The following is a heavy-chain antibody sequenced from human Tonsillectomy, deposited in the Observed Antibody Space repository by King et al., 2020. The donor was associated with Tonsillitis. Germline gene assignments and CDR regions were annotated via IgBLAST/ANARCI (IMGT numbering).Heavy chain of an antibody. V-gene: IGHV3-21*01. J-gene: IGHJ3*02. D-gene: IGHD1-7*01. CDR1: GFTFSSYS. CDR3: ARDRDWNYRDAFDI. Sequence: VQLVESGGGLVKPGGSLRLSCAASGFTFSSYSMNWVRQAPGKGLQWVSSISISSSYIYYADSVKGRFSISRDNAKNSLYLQMNSLRAADTAVYYCARDRDWNYRDAFDIWGQGTMVTVSS. CDR2: ISISSSYI.